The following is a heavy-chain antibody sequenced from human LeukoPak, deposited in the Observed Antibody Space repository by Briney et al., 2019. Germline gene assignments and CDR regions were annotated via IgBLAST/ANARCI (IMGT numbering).Heavy chain of an antibody. CDR3: AKTSTSLLDAFDI. J-gene: IGHJ3*02. D-gene: IGHD2-2*01. V-gene: IGHV3-48*03. CDR1: GFTFSSYE. CDR2: ISTSGSTI. Sequence: PGGSLRLSCAASGFTFSSYEMNWVRQAPGQGLEWLSYISTSGSTIYYADSVKGRFIISRDNAKNSLYLQMNSLRAEDTAVYYCAKTSTSLLDAFDIWGQGTMVTVSS.